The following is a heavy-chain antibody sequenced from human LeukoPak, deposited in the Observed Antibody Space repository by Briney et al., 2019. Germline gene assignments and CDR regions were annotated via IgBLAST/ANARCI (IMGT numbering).Heavy chain of an antibody. D-gene: IGHD6-6*01. CDR3: ARGEYSSSFDY. J-gene: IGHJ4*02. V-gene: IGHV4-34*01. CDR2: INHSGST. Sequence: SETLSLTCAVYGGSFSGYYWSWIRQPPGKGLEWIGEINHSGSTNYNPSLKSRVTISVDTSKNQFSLKLSSVTAADTAVYYCARGEYSSSFDYWGQGTLVTASS. CDR1: GGSFSGYY.